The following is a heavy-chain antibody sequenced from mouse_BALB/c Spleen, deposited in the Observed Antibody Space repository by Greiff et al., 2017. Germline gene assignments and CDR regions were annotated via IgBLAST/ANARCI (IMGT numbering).Heavy chain of an antibody. V-gene: IGHV1S137*01. D-gene: IGHD1-1*01. CDR1: GYTFTDYA. CDR2: ISTYYGDA. CDR3: ARDRTTFDY. J-gene: IGHJ2*01. Sequence: VQLQESGAELVRPGVSVKISCKGSGYTFTDYAMHWVKQSHAKSLEWIGVISTYYGDASYNQKFKGKATMTVDKSSSTAYMELARLTSEDSAIYYCARDRTTFDYWGQGTTLTVSS.